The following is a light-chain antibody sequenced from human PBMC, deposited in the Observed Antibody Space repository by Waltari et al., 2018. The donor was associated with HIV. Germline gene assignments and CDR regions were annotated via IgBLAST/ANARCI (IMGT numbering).Light chain of an antibody. CDR1: SSNIGDTYD. Sequence: QPVLTQPPSVSGAPGPRVTISCTRSSSNIGDTYDVHWYQQLPGTAPKLLIYANNNRPSGVPDRFSGSKSGTSASLAITGLQAEDEADYYCQSYDSTLRVVFGGGTKLTVL. CDR2: ANN. J-gene: IGLJ2*01. V-gene: IGLV1-40*01. CDR3: QSYDSTLRVV.